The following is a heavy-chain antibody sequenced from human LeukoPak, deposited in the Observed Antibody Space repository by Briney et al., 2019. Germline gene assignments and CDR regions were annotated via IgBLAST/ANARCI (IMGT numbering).Heavy chain of an antibody. V-gene: IGHV3-64D*06. CDR2: ISSNGGST. J-gene: IGHJ6*02. Sequence: GGSLRLSCAASGFTFSSYAMHWVRQAPGKGLEYVSAISSNGGSTYYADSVKGRFTISRDNSKNTLYLQMSSLRAEDTAVYYCVKEGYSSLGYYYYGMDVWGQGTTVTVSS. CDR3: VKEGYSSLGYYYYGMDV. CDR1: GFTFSSYA. D-gene: IGHD6-13*01.